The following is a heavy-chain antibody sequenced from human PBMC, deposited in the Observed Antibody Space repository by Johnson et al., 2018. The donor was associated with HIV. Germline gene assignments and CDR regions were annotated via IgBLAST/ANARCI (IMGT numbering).Heavy chain of an antibody. J-gene: IGHJ3*01. CDR2: IWFDGNNK. CDR3: EGYCSGGACYSGVSAFDV. CDR1: GFTFSSYA. Sequence: QVQLVESGGGVVQPGRTLRLSCAASGFTFSSYAMHWVRQAPGKGLEWVAVIWFDGNNKHYSDSVKGRFTISRDNSNNRLYLQMNSLRAEDTAIYYCEGYCSGGACYSGVSAFDVWGHGTMVTVSS. D-gene: IGHD2-15*01. V-gene: IGHV3-33*08.